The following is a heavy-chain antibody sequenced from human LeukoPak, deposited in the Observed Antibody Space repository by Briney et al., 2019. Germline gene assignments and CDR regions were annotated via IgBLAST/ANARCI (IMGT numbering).Heavy chain of an antibody. CDR2: IRSKAYGETA. D-gene: IGHD1-1*01. V-gene: IGHV3-49*04. Sequence: GGSLRLSCAASGFTFSSSAMSWVRQAPGKGLEWVGFIRSKAYGETADYAASVKGRFTISRDDSKAIAYLQMNSLKTEDTAVYHCTRDRGAYNLYDYWGQGTLVTVSS. CDR3: TRDRGAYNLYDY. CDR1: GFTFSSSA. J-gene: IGHJ4*02.